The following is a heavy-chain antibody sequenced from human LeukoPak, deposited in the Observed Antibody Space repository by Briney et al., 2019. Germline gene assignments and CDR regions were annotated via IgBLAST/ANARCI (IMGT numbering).Heavy chain of an antibody. Sequence: GGSLRLSCAASAFSVSTFYMSWVRQAPGKGLEWVSVISSGGTTHYADSVKGRFTASRDNSRNTLYLQMNSLRVEDTAVYYCARGASNGDYKIGYWGQGTLVTVSS. J-gene: IGHJ4*02. CDR3: ARGASNGDYKIGY. D-gene: IGHD4-17*01. CDR2: ISSGGTT. V-gene: IGHV3-53*01. CDR1: AFSVSTFY.